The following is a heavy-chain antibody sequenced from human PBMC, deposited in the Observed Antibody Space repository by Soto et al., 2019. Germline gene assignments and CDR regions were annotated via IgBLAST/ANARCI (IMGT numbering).Heavy chain of an antibody. CDR1: DTTHW. CDR3: ARLVNYYFGMDV. CDR2: IYPGDSDT. J-gene: IGHJ6*02. V-gene: IGHV5-51*01. Sequence: GESLKISCKASDTTHWIGWVRQKPGKGLKWMGIIYPGDSDTKYSPSFQGQVTISVDKSISTAYLHWSSLKASDTATYYCARLVNYYFGMDVWGLGTTVTVSS.